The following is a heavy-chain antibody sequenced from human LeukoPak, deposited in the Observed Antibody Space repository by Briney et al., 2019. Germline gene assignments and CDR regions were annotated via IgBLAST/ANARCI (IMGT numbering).Heavy chain of an antibody. CDR1: GFTFDDYA. V-gene: IGHV3-9*03. CDR3: AKGYCSSTSCYVDY. J-gene: IGHJ4*02. Sequence: GGSLRLSWAASGFTFDDYAMHWVRQAQGKGLEWVSGISWNSGSIGYADSVKGRFTISRDNAKNSLYLQMNSLRAEDMALYYCAKGYCSSTSCYVDYWGQGTLVTVSS. CDR2: ISWNSGSI. D-gene: IGHD2-2*01.